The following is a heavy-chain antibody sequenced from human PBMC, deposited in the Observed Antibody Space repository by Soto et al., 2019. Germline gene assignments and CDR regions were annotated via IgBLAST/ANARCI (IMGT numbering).Heavy chain of an antibody. J-gene: IGHJ6*02. V-gene: IGHV3-30*18. CDR3: AKDMKYYYDSSGYYYPYYYYGMDV. Sequence: GGSLRLSCAASGFTFSSYGMHWVRQAPGKGLEWVAVISYDGSNKYYADSVKGRFTISRDNSKNTLYLQMNSLRAEDTAVYYCAKDMKYYYDSSGYYYPYYYYGMDVWGQGTTVTVYS. CDR1: GFTFSSYG. D-gene: IGHD3-22*01. CDR2: ISYDGSNK.